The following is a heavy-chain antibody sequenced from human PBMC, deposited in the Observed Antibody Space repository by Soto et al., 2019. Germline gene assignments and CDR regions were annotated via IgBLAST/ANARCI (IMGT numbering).Heavy chain of an antibody. V-gene: IGHV4-4*07. CDR3: ARCGCSGGSCHSP. J-gene: IGHJ5*02. Sequence: SGTLSRTCSVPCCSIRSYYWSWMWETAGKGLEWIGRIYTSGSTNYNPSLKSRVTMSVXXXXXXFXLXLXXXPAADTAVYYCARCGCSGGSCHSPWGQGTLVTVS. D-gene: IGHD2-15*01. CDR1: CCSIRSYY. CDR2: IYTSGST.